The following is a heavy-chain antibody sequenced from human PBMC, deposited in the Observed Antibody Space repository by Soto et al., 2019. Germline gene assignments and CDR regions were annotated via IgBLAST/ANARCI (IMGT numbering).Heavy chain of an antibody. CDR3: ARGVRQPYGGKWHHYFLDL. CDR1: AYNFYNYD. Sequence: VQLVQSGAEVKKPGASMKVSCTAFAYNFYNYDINWVRQAPGQGLEWMGWMNPDSGNAGFEQKFQGRVMMTRDTSTSIAYMELLNLRSEDTAVYFCARGVRQPYGGKWHHYFLDLWGQETSVTVS. V-gene: IGHV1-8*01. J-gene: IGHJ6*02. D-gene: IGHD3-16*01. CDR2: MNPDSGNA.